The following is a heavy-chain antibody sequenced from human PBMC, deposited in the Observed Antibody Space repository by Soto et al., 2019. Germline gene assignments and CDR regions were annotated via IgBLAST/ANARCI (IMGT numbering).Heavy chain of an antibody. Sequence: SQPLSLTCAISGASVSSNSAAWNWIRHSPSRGLEWLGRTYYRSKWYNDYAVSVKSRITINPDTSKNQFSLQLNSVTPEDTAVYYCARDQGSGYDSWLTGYYCDYWGQGTLVTVSS. V-gene: IGHV6-1*01. D-gene: IGHD5-12*01. CDR1: GASVSSNSAA. CDR2: TYYRSKWYN. CDR3: ARDQGSGYDSWLTGYYCDY. J-gene: IGHJ4*02.